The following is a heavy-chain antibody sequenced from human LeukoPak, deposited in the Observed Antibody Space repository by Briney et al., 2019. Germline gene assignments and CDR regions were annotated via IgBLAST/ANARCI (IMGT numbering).Heavy chain of an antibody. Sequence: SETLSLTCTVSGSSISSSSYYWGWIRQPPGKGLEWIGSIYYSGSTYYNPPLKSRVTISVDTSKNQFSLKLSSVTAADTAVYYCARDKDYYDSSGYFYYWGQGTLVTVSS. CDR2: IYYSGST. D-gene: IGHD3-22*01. CDR3: ARDKDYYDSSGYFYY. V-gene: IGHV4-39*07. CDR1: GSSISSSSYY. J-gene: IGHJ4*02.